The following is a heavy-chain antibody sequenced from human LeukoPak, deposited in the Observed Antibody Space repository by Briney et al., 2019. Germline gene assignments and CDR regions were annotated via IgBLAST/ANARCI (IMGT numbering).Heavy chain of an antibody. Sequence: PSETLSLTCTVSTYSISSGYYWGWIRRPPGKGLEWIGSIYHSGSTYYNPSLKSRVIISVDTSKNQFSLKLSSVTAADRAVYYCARVGSVVVVADSLGDYWGQGTLVTVSS. CDR1: TYSISSGYY. V-gene: IGHV4-38-2*02. CDR3: ARVGSVVVVADSLGDY. CDR2: IYHSGST. D-gene: IGHD2-15*01. J-gene: IGHJ4*02.